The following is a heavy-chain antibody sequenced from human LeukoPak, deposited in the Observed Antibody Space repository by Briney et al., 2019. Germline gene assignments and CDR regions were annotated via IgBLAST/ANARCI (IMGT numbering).Heavy chain of an antibody. J-gene: IGHJ4*02. Sequence: GGSLRLSCAASGFTVSSNYMSWVRQAPGKGLEWVSVIYSGGSTYYADSVKGRFTISRDNSKNTLYLQMNSLRAEDTAVYYCARGSVQLGVPFDYWGQGALVTVSS. CDR1: GFTVSSNY. CDR2: IYSGGST. CDR3: ARGSVQLGVPFDY. V-gene: IGHV3-53*01. D-gene: IGHD5-18*01.